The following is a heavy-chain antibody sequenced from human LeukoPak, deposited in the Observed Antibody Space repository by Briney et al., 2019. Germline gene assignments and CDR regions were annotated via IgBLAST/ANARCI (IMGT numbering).Heavy chain of an antibody. D-gene: IGHD3-22*01. CDR2: IYHSGST. CDR3: AREGDYDSSGLDY. V-gene: IGHV4-4*02. CDR1: GGSISSSNW. Sequence: PSETLSLTCTVSGGSISSSNWWSWVRQPPGKGLEWIGEIYHSGSTNYNPSLKSRVTISVVKSKNQFSLKLSSVTAADTAVYYCAREGDYDSSGLDYWGQGTLVTVSS. J-gene: IGHJ4*02.